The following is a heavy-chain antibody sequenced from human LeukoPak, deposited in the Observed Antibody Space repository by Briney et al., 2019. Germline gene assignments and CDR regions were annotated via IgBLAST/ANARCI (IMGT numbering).Heavy chain of an antibody. CDR1: GYXFTSYY. CDR3: ARDRYYYDSSGYIRGISFDY. Sequence: EASVKVSCMASGYXFTSYYIHWVRQAPGQGLEWMGIINPSGGSTSYAQKFQGRVTMTRDTSTSTVYMELSSLRSQDTAVYYCARDRYYYDSSGYIRGISFDYWGQGTLVTVSS. V-gene: IGHV1-46*01. CDR2: INPSGGST. J-gene: IGHJ4*02. D-gene: IGHD3-22*01.